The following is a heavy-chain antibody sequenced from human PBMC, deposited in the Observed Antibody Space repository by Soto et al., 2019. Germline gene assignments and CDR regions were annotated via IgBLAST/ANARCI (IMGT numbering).Heavy chain of an antibody. CDR2: ISYDGSDK. Sequence: QVQLVESGGGVVQPGRSLRLSCVASGFTFSTYGLHWVRQAPGKGLEWVAVISYDGSDKFYGDSVKGRFTISRDNSKNTLSLQMNNLRAEDTAVYYCAKAGYTYGLDSQLDYWGQGTLVTVSS. J-gene: IGHJ4*02. V-gene: IGHV3-30*18. CDR1: GFTFSTYG. D-gene: IGHD5-18*01. CDR3: AKAGYTYGLDSQLDY.